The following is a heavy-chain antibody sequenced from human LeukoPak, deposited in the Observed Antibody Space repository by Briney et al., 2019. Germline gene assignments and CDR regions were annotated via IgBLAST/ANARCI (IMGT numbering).Heavy chain of an antibody. Sequence: GRSLRLSCVDSGFSFTSNNMNWARQVPGKGLEWIAFISATSDVIYYAESVRGRFTISRDNARKSLYLQMTSLSGDDTAVYYCARGAGSSWFYRWGQGTLVTVFS. CDR3: ARGAGSSWFYR. J-gene: IGHJ5*02. CDR2: ISATSDVI. V-gene: IGHV3-48*01. CDR1: GFSFTSNN. D-gene: IGHD4/OR15-4a*01.